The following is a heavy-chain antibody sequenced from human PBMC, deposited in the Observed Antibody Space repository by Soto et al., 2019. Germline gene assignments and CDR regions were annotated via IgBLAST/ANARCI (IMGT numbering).Heavy chain of an antibody. CDR2: INPNSGGT. CDR1: GYTFTSYG. J-gene: IGHJ6*02. V-gene: IGHV1-2*04. D-gene: IGHD2-2*01. Sequence: ASVKVSCKASGYTFTSYGISWVRQAPGQGLEWMGWINPNSGGTNYAQKFQGWVTMTRDTSISTAYMELSRLRSDDTAVYYCAKGGSTSRWPYYYGMDVWGQGTTVTVSS. CDR3: AKGGSTSRWPYYYGMDV.